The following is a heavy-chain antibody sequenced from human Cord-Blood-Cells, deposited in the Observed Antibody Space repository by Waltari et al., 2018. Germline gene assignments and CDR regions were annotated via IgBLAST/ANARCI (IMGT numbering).Heavy chain of an antibody. V-gene: IGHV1-69*01. CDR1: GGTFSSYA. D-gene: IGHD5-18*01. J-gene: IGHJ3*02. CDR2: IIPIFGTA. CDR3: ARDLKPGYSYAFDI. Sequence: QVQLVQSGAGGKKPGSSVKVSWKASGGTFSSYAISWVRKAPGQGLEWMGGIIPIFGTANYAQKFQGRVTITADESTSTAYMELSSLRSEDTAVYYCARDLKPGYSYAFDIWGQGTMVTVSS.